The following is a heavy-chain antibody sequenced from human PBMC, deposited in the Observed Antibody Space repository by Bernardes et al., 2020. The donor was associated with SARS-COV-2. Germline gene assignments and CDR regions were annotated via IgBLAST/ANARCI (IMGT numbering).Heavy chain of an antibody. CDR3: ARNPYYDSSAYYSGYNWFDP. Sequence: GGSLRLSCAASGFSFSNYWMNWVRQAPGKGLEWVANIKQDGSEKYYVDSVMGRFTISRDNAKTSPYLQMNSLRAEDTAVYYCARNPYYDSSAYYSGYNWFDPWGQGTLVTVSS. D-gene: IGHD3-22*01. J-gene: IGHJ5*02. CDR1: GFSFSNYW. V-gene: IGHV3-7*01. CDR2: IKQDGSEK.